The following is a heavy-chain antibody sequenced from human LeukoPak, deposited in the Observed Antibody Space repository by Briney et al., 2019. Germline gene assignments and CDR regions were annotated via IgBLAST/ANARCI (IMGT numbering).Heavy chain of an antibody. CDR1: RFTFSTYG. V-gene: IGHV3-30*03. CDR3: ARDSDGMSV. Sequence: PGRSLRLSCAASRFTFSTYGMHWVRQAPGKGLEWVALISDDGVNKYYADSVKGRFTISRDNSKSTLYLQMNSLRTEHTAVYYCARDSDGMSVWGLGTTVTVSS. J-gene: IGHJ6*02. CDR2: ISDDGVNK.